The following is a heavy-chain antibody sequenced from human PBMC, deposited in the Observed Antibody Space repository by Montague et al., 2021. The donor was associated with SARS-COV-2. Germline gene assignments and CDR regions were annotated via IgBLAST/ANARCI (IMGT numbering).Heavy chain of an antibody. CDR2: IYYSGST. D-gene: IGHD4-17*01. V-gene: IGHV4-39*01. CDR1: GGSISSSSYY. J-gene: IGHJ4*02. CDR3: ARLVYGDCGLYFDY. Sequence: SETLSLTCTVSGGSISSSSYYWGWIRQPPGKGLEWIGSIYYSGSTYYNPSLKSRVTISVDTSKNQFSLKLSSVTAADTAVYYCARLVYGDCGLYFDYWGQGTLVTVSS.